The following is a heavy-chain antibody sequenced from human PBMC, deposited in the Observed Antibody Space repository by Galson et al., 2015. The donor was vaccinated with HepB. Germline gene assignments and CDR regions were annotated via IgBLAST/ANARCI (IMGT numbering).Heavy chain of an antibody. CDR1: GFTFSSYG. CDR3: ARSMDYSYGLLYGMDV. Sequence: SLRLSCAASGFTFSSYGMHWVRQAPGKGLEWVAVIWYDGSNKYYADSVKGRFTISRDNSKNTLYLQMNSLRAEDTAVYYCARSMDYSYGLLYGMDVWGQGTTVTVSS. CDR2: IWYDGSNK. J-gene: IGHJ6*02. D-gene: IGHD5-18*01. V-gene: IGHV3-33*01.